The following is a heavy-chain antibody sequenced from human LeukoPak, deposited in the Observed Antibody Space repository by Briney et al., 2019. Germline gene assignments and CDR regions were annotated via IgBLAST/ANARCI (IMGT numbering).Heavy chain of an antibody. J-gene: IGHJ4*02. CDR2: IYYSGST. CDR1: GGSFSGYY. Sequence: SETLSLTCAVDGGSFSGYYWSWIRQPPGKGLEWIGYIYYSGSTNYNPSLKSRVTISVDTSKNQFSLKLSSVTAADTAVYYCARSLFSGWTQYYFDYWGQGTLVTVSS. D-gene: IGHD6-25*01. V-gene: IGHV4-59*01. CDR3: ARSLFSGWTQYYFDY.